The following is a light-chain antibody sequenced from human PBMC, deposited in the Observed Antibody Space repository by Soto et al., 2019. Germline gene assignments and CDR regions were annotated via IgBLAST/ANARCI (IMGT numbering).Light chain of an antibody. CDR2: AAS. CDR3: QQTYRTPLT. J-gene: IGKJ4*01. CDR1: HYIRRY. V-gene: IGKV1-39*01. Sequence: IQMTQSPSSLSASVGDRVTITCRTGHYIRRYFNWNQQKPGKAPKLLIYAASSLHSGVPSRFSGSGSGTDFTLTISSLQPEDFATYSCQQTYRTPLTFGGGTKVDIK.